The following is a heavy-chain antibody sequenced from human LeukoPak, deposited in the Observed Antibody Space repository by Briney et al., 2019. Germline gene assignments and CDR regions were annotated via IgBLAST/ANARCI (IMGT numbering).Heavy chain of an antibody. D-gene: IGHD1-26*01. J-gene: IGHJ6*03. V-gene: IGHV3-74*01. CDR3: ARVSSGSYFGYYYYYMDV. CDR2: INSDGIST. CDR1: GFTFSNYW. Sequence: GGSLRLSCAASGFTFSNYWMHWVRQAPGKGLVWVSRINSDGISTSYADSVKGRFTISRDNAKNTLYLKMTSLRAEDTAVYYCARVSSGSYFGYYYYYMDVWGKGTTVTVSS.